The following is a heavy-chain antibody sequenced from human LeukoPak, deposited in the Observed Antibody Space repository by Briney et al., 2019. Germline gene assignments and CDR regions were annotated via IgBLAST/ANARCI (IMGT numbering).Heavy chain of an antibody. D-gene: IGHD3-3*01. J-gene: IGHJ6*03. CDR2: ISWNSGSI. CDR1: GFTFDDYA. V-gene: IGHV3-9*01. CDR3: ARVGYDFWSGSKDYYYMDV. Sequence: PGRSLRLSCAASGFTFDDYAIHWVRQAPGKGLEWVSSISWNSGSIGYADSVKGRFTISRVNAKNSLYLQMNSLRAEDTAVYYCARVGYDFWSGSKDYYYMDVWGKGTTVTVSS.